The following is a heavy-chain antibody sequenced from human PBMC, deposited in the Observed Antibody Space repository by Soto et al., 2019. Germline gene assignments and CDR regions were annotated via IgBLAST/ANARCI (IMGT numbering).Heavy chain of an antibody. CDR1: GFTVNSDY. CDR3: ARAGCDGDCYSDY. CDR2: IYRGGST. Sequence: EVQLVASGGGLIQPGGSLRLSCAASGFTVNSDYMSWVRQAPGKGLEWISVIYRGGSTYYADSVKGRFTISRDSSKNTLYLQMNSLRGDDTAVYYCARAGCDGDCYSDYWGQGTLVTVSS. D-gene: IGHD2-21*02. J-gene: IGHJ4*02. V-gene: IGHV3-53*01.